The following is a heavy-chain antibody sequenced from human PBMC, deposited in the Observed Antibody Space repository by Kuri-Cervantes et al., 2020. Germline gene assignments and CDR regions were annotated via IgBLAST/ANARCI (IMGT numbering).Heavy chain of an antibody. Sequence: ASVKVSCKASGYTFTSYYMHWVRQAPGQGLEWMGIINPSGGSTSYAQKFQGRVTMTRDTSTSTVYMELSRLRSDDTAVYYCARGALVGAIYYDEWGQGTLVTVSS. J-gene: IGHJ4*02. CDR1: GYTFTSYY. D-gene: IGHD1-26*01. CDR3: ARGALVGAIYYDE. V-gene: IGHV1-46*01. CDR2: INPSGGST.